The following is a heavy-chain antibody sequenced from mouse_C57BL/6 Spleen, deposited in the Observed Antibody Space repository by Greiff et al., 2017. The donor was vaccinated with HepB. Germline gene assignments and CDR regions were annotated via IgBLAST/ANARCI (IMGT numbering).Heavy chain of an antibody. CDR3: TRAYDGYEDYFDY. Sequence: QVQLQQSGAELVRPGASVTLSCKASGYTFTDYEMHWVKQTPVHGLEWIGAIDPETGGTAYNQKFKGKAILTADKSSSTAYMELRSLTSEDSAVYYCTRAYDGYEDYFDYWGQGTTLTVSS. J-gene: IGHJ2*01. D-gene: IGHD2-3*01. CDR2: IDPETGGT. V-gene: IGHV1-15*01. CDR1: GYTFTDYE.